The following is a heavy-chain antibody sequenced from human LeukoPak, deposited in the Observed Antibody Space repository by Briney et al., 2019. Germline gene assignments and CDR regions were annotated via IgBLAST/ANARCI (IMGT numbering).Heavy chain of an antibody. Sequence: GASVKVSCKASGGTFTSYAMSWVRQAPGQGLEWMGGINPSFGTANYAQKFQGRVTMTTDTSTSTAYMELRSLRSDDTAVYYCAARGGATGTTQGDAFDIWGQGAMVTVSS. CDR3: AARGGATGTTQGDAFDI. J-gene: IGHJ3*02. V-gene: IGHV1-69*05. CDR2: INPSFGTA. D-gene: IGHD1-1*01. CDR1: GGTFTSYA.